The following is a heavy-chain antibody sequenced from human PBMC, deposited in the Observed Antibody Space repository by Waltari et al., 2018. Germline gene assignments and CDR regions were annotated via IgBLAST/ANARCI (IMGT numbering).Heavy chain of an antibody. J-gene: IGHJ5*02. CDR3: ARPCCVGGGALLSLDL. V-gene: IGHV4-39*01. Sequence: QLQLQESGPGLVKPSETLSLTCTVSGGSISSTSYYWGWIRQPPGKGLEWIGSFCYGGKIYYNPSLQSRITISVDTSKNQFSLKLNSVTAADTAVYYCARPCCVGGGALLSLDLWGQGTLVTVSS. CDR1: GGSISSTSYY. D-gene: IGHD3-16*01. CDR2: FCYGGKI.